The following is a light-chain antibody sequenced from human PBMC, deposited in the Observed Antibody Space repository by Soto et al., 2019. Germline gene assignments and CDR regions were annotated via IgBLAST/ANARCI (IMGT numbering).Light chain of an antibody. CDR1: KLGNKY. CDR3: QAWDSSTVV. CDR2: QDN. Sequence: YELTQPPSVSVSPGQTASITCSGDKLGNKYACWYQQKPGQSPVLVIYQDNKRTSGIPERFSGSHSGNTATLTISGTQAVDEAGYYCQAWDSSTVVFGGGTKLTV. V-gene: IGLV3-1*01. J-gene: IGLJ2*01.